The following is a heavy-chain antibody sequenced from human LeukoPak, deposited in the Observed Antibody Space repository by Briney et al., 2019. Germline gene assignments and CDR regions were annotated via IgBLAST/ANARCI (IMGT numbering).Heavy chain of an antibody. D-gene: IGHD2-2*01. CDR1: GFSFDDFA. Sequence: GGSLRLSCAASGFSFDDFAMMWVRQAPGKGLEWVSVITWNGGRTAYGDSVKSRFTISRDNAKNSLYLQMNSLRVEDTALFYCARAKGDCRSTSCYVDYWGLGTLVTVSS. CDR3: ARAKGDCRSTSCYVDY. V-gene: IGHV3-20*04. CDR2: ITWNGGRT. J-gene: IGHJ4*02.